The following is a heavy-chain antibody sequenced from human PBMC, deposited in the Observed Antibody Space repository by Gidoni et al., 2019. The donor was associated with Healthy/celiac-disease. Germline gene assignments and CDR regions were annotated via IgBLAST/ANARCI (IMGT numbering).Heavy chain of an antibody. CDR3: ARVVGGDYVRWWRPSEYYYYYYGMDV. V-gene: IGHV4-31*03. J-gene: IGHJ6*02. Sequence: QVQLQESGPGLVKPSQTLSLTCTVSGGSISSGGYYWSWIRQPPGKGLEWIGYIYYSGSTYYNPSLKSRVTISVDTSKNQFSLKLSSVTAADTAVYYCARVVGGDYVRWWRPSEYYYYYYGMDVWGQGTTVTVSS. D-gene: IGHD4-17*01. CDR2: IYYSGST. CDR1: GGSISSGGYY.